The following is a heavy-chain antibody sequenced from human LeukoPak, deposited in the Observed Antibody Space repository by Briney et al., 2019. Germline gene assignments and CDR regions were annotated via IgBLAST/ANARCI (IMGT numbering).Heavy chain of an antibody. CDR1: GYTFTSYD. Sequence: ASVKVSCKASGYTFTSYDINWVRQATGQGLEWVGWMNPNSGNTGYAQKFQGRVTITRNTSISTAYMELSSLRSEDTAVYYCARKYYDFWSGYHDAFDIWGQGTMVTVSS. V-gene: IGHV1-8*03. D-gene: IGHD3-3*01. J-gene: IGHJ3*02. CDR2: MNPNSGNT. CDR3: ARKYYDFWSGYHDAFDI.